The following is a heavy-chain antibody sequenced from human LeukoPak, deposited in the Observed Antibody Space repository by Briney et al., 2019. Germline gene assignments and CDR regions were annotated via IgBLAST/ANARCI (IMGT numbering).Heavy chain of an antibody. V-gene: IGHV3-7*01. J-gene: IGHJ3*02. D-gene: IGHD2-15*01. CDR2: IKQDESEK. CDR3: ARDWGYYAFDN. Sequence: PGGSLRLSCAASVFTFSSYWMYWVRQAPGKGLEWVATIKQDESEKYYGDSVKGRFAVSRDNAKNSLFLQMNSLRAEDTAVYYCARDWGYYAFDNWGQGTMVTVSS. CDR1: VFTFSSYW.